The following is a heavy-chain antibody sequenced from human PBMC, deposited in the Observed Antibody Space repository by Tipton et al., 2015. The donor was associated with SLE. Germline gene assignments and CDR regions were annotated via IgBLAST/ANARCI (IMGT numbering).Heavy chain of an antibody. V-gene: IGHV3-23*03. CDR3: AKGARDYGMDV. J-gene: IGHJ6*02. Sequence: GSLRLSCAASGFTFSSYAMSWVRQAPGKGLEWVSVIYSGGSTYYADSVKGRFTISRDNSKNTLYLQMSSLRADDTAVYYCAKGARDYGMDVWGQGTTVTVSS. CDR1: GFTFSSYA. CDR2: IYSGGST.